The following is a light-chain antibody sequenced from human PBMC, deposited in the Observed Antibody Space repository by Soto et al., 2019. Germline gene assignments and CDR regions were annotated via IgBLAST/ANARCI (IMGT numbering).Light chain of an antibody. J-gene: IGKJ2*01. Sequence: EILLTQSPATLAVSPGEGATLSCRASQGVRDNLAWYQQKPGQAPRLLIYRASTRATGVPARFSGSGSGTEFTLTISSLQSEDVSVYFCQHYNFWPHTFGQGTKVDIK. CDR2: RAS. CDR1: QGVRDN. CDR3: QHYNFWPHT. V-gene: IGKV3-15*01.